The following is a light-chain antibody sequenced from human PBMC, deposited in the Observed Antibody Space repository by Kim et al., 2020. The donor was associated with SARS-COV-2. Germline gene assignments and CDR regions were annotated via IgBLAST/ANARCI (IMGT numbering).Light chain of an antibody. CDR2: QDS. CDR1: KLGDKY. CDR3: QAWDSTWV. J-gene: IGLJ3*02. V-gene: IGLV3-1*01. Sequence: SYELTQPPSVSVSPGQTASITCSGDKLGDKYARWYQQKPGQSPVLVIYQDSKRPSGIPERFSGSNSGNTATLTISGTQAMDEADYYCQAWDSTWVFGGGT.